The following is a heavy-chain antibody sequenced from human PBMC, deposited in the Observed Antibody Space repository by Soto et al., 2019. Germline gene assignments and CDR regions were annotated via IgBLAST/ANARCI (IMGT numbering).Heavy chain of an antibody. Sequence: SETLSLTCTVSGGSISSSSYYWGWIRQPPGKGLEWIGSIYYSGSTYYNPSLKSRVTISVETSKNQFSLKLSSVTAADTAVYYCARHLGALEWLLPPLYFDYWGQGTLVTVSS. J-gene: IGHJ4*02. CDR3: ARHLGALEWLLPPLYFDY. V-gene: IGHV4-39*01. D-gene: IGHD3-3*01. CDR2: IYYSGST. CDR1: GGSISSSSYY.